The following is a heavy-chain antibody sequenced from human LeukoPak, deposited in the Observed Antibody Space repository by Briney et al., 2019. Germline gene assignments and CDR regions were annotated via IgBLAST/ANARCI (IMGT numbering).Heavy chain of an antibody. V-gene: IGHV3-23*01. D-gene: IGHD1-26*01. CDR2: IRGSSIST. J-gene: IGHJ4*02. CDR3: ARESSVGAHKAFDY. Sequence: GGSLRLSCAASGFTFSTYAMSWVRQAPGRGLEWVSIIRGSSISTYYADSVKGRFTISRDNSKNTVYLQMNSLRAEDTAVYYCARESSVGAHKAFDYWGQGTLVTVSS. CDR1: GFTFSTYA.